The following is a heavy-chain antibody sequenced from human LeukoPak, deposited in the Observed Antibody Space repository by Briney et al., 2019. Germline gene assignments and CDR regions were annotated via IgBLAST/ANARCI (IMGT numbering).Heavy chain of an antibody. CDR1: GGSITTTDFD. V-gene: IGHV4-39*01. J-gene: IGHJ4*02. Sequence: PSETLSLTCAVSGGSITTTDFDWPRIRQPPGQGFEWIATISSSGKAYYYPSLMSRVTISVDTSKNQFSLDVTSVTAADTGLFYCARFKGGTGFDYWGRGILVIVS. CDR3: ARFKGGTGFDY. D-gene: IGHD1-26*01. CDR2: ISSSGKA.